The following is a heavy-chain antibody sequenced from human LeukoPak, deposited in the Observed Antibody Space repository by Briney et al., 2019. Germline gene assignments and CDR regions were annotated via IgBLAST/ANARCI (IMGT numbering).Heavy chain of an antibody. Sequence: ASVKVSCKASGYTFTSYYMHWVRQAPGQGLEWMGIINPSGGSTSYAQKFQGRVTMTRDTSTSTVYMELSSLRSEDTAVYYCARTYGLYYYDSSGLNEFDYWGQGTLVTVSS. CDR2: INPSGGST. CDR1: GYTFTSYY. V-gene: IGHV1-46*01. J-gene: IGHJ4*02. D-gene: IGHD3-22*01. CDR3: ARTYGLYYYDSSGLNEFDY.